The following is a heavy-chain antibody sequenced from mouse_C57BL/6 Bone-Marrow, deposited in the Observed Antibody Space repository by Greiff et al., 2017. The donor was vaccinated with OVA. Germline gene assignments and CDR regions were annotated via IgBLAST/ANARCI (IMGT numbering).Heavy chain of an antibody. J-gene: IGHJ1*03. CDR3: TCLSQLRLFHWYVGV. V-gene: IGHV6-6*01. D-gene: IGHD3-2*02. CDR2: IRNKANNHAT. Sequence: EVKLVESGGGLVQPGGSMKLSCAASGFTFRDDWMDWVRQSPEKGLEWVAEIRNKANNHATYYAESVKGRFTISRDESKNSIYLQKNSFRAEDTGMYYYTCLSQLRLFHWYVGVWGTGTTVTVSS. CDR1: GFTFRDDW.